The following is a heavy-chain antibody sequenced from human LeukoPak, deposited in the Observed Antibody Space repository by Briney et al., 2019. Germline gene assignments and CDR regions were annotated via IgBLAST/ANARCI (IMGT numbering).Heavy chain of an antibody. V-gene: IGHV4-34*01. CDR1: GGSFSGYC. CDR2: INHSGST. D-gene: IGHD2-2*01. J-gene: IGHJ4*02. Sequence: PSETLSLTCAVYGGSFSGYCCSWIRQPPGKGLEWIGEINHSGSTNYNPSLKSRVTISVDTSKNQFSLKLSSVTAADTAVYYCARHDASRYYFDYWGQGTLVTVSS. CDR3: ARHDASRYYFDY.